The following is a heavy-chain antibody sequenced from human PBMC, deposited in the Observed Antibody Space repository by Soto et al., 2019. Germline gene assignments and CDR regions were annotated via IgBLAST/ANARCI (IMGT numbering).Heavy chain of an antibody. Sequence: SETLSLTCTVSGGSISSYYWSWIRQPPGKGLEWIGYISYSGSTNYNPSLKSRVTISVDTSKNQFSLQLSSVTAADTAVYYCARAYSSSWYQNFLDCWGQGTLVTVS. D-gene: IGHD6-13*01. CDR1: GGSISSYY. CDR3: ARAYSSSWYQNFLDC. J-gene: IGHJ4*02. V-gene: IGHV4-59*01. CDR2: ISYSGST.